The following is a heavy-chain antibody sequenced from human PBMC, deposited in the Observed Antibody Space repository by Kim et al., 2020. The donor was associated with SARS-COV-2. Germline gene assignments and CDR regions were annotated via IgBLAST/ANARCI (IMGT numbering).Heavy chain of an antibody. J-gene: IGHJ4*02. Sequence: GGSLRLSCAASGFTFSSYGMHWVRQAPGKGLEWVAVISYDGSNKYYADSVKGRFTISRDNSKNTLYLQMNSLRAEDTAVYYCAKDHDFWRPEGEELYYFDYWGQGTLVTVSS. CDR1: GFTFSSYG. D-gene: IGHD3-3*01. V-gene: IGHV3-30*18. CDR2: ISYDGSNK. CDR3: AKDHDFWRPEGEELYYFDY.